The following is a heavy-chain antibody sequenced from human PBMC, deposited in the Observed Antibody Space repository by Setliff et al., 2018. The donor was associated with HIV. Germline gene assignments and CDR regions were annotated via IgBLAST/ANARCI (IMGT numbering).Heavy chain of an antibody. CDR3: AKDELDRFGDFDY. J-gene: IGHJ4*02. Sequence: GGSLRLSCAASGFTFSNYAMHWVRQAPGKGLEWVAVVSYDGSNKYYADSVKGRFTISRDNSKNTLYLQMNSLRAEDTAVYYCAKDELDRFGDFDYWGQGTLVTVSS. D-gene: IGHD3-3*01. V-gene: IGHV3-30*04. CDR1: GFTFSNYA. CDR2: VSYDGSNK.